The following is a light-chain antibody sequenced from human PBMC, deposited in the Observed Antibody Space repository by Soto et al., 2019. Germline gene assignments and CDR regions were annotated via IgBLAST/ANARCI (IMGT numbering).Light chain of an antibody. V-gene: IGKV3-11*01. CDR1: QSVSGY. CDR2: DAS. Sequence: ENVFTQSPSTLSLSPGETATLNCRASQSVSGYLAWYQQKPGQAPRLLIYDASKRATGIPARFSGSGFGTDFTLTISCLEPEDFTVYYCQQRSNWPPAFGQGARLAVK. J-gene: IGKJ5*01. CDR3: QQRSNWPPA.